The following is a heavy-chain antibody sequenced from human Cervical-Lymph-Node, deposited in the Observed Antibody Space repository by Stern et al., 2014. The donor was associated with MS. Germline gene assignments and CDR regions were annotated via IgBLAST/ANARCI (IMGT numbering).Heavy chain of an antibody. D-gene: IGHD3-16*01. CDR3: ATDDLNARLSAPIDY. J-gene: IGHJ4*02. CDR2: IVVGSGNT. V-gene: IGHV1-58*01. CDR1: GSTFSSSI. Sequence: QLVQSGPEVKKPGTSVKVSCKASGSTFSSSIVQWVRQARGQRLEWIGWIVVGSGNTNYAQKFQERVTITRDRSTSTAYMELNSLRFGDTAVYYCATDDLNARLSAPIDYWGQGTLVTVSS.